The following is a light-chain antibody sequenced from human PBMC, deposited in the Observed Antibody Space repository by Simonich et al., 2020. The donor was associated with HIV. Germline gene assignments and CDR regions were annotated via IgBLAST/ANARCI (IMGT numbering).Light chain of an antibody. Sequence: QMTQSLFSLSASVGDSVTILCRANQSISSFVNWYQQKPGKAPKLLIYDATSLQRRVPSRVSGSGSGTDFTLTISSLQPEDFATYYCQQSYSTPPYTFGQGTKLEIK. CDR3: QQSYSTPPYT. CDR1: QSISSF. V-gene: IGKV1-39*01. J-gene: IGKJ2*01. CDR2: DAT.